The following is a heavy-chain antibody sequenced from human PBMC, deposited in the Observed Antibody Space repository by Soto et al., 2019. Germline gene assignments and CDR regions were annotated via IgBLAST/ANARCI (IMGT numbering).Heavy chain of an antibody. D-gene: IGHD6-6*01. J-gene: IGHJ4*02. CDR3: ATAKTTSSFNY. V-gene: IGHV1-8*01. Sequence: QVQLVQSGAEVKKPGASVKVSCKASGYTFTSYDINWVRQATGQGLEWMGWMNPNSGNTGYAQKFQGRVTMTRNTSIRTAYMALSSLSSEDTAVYYSATAKTTSSFNYWGQGNLVTVSS. CDR1: GYTFTSYD. CDR2: MNPNSGNT.